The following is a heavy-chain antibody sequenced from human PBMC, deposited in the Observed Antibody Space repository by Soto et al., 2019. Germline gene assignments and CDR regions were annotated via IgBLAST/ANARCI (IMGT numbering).Heavy chain of an antibody. CDR3: ARAKEVVLPALGF. D-gene: IGHD2-15*01. CDR2: MYQTGTT. Sequence: PWETLSLTCTVSGDSINSDGHSWSWIRQPPVEALEGIGYMYQTGTTQYNPSLRRRVSISADKSKNTLYRQLDSLTVADPASYYGARAKEVVLPALGFWPQGTRVTAPS. V-gene: IGHV4-30-2*01. CDR1: GDSINSDGHS. J-gene: IGHJ6*02.